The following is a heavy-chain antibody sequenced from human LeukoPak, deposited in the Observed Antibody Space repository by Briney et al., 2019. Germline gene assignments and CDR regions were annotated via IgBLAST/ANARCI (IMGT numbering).Heavy chain of an antibody. CDR3: ARGPTTVTRAFDY. CDR1: GGSISSGSYY. J-gene: IGHJ4*02. CDR2: IYTSGST. V-gene: IGHV4-61*02. D-gene: IGHD4-17*01. Sequence: SETLSLTCTVSGGSISSGSYYWSWIRQPAGKGLEWIGRIYTSGSTNYNPSLKSRVTMSVDTSKNQLSLKLSSVTAADTAVYYCARGPTTVTRAFDYWGQGTLVTVSS.